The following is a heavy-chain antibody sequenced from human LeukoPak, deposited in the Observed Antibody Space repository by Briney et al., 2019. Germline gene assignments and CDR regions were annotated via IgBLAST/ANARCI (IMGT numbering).Heavy chain of an antibody. CDR3: AKAPLEGGFGEFDFDY. CDR2: INSDGCST. Sequence: GGSLILSCAASGFTFSRYWMHWVRQAPGKGLGWFSRINSDGCSTSYAASVKGRFTSSRDNAKNTLYLQMNSLSAEDTAVYYCAKAPLEGGFGEFDFDYWGQGTLVTVSS. J-gene: IGHJ4*02. D-gene: IGHD3-10*01. CDR1: GFTFSRYW. V-gene: IGHV3-74*01.